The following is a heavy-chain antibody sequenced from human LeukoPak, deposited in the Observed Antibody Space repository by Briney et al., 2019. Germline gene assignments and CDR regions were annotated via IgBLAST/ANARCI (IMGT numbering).Heavy chain of an antibody. CDR2: ISSSSSYI. J-gene: IGHJ4*02. D-gene: IGHD3-22*01. V-gene: IGHV3-21*01. CDR3: AREGSYYDSSGYYY. CDR1: GFTFSSYS. Sequence: GGSPRLSCAASGFTFSSYSMNWVRQAPGKGLEWVSSISSSSSYIYYADSVKGRFTISRDNAKNSLYLQMNSLRAEDTAVYYCAREGSYYDSSGYYYWGQGTLVTVSS.